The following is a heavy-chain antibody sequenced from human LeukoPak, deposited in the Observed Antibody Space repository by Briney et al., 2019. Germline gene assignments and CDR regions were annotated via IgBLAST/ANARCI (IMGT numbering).Heavy chain of an antibody. CDR1: GYTFTSYY. CDR3: ARGHRTMVRGVRGYYYYMDA. V-gene: IGHV1-46*01. D-gene: IGHD3-10*01. J-gene: IGHJ6*03. Sequence: VASVKVSCKASGYTFTSYYMHWVRQAPGQGLEWMGIINPSGGSTSYAQKFQGRVTMTRDMSTSTAYMELSSLRSEDTAVYYCARGHRTMVRGVRGYYYYMDAWGKGTTVTISS. CDR2: INPSGGST.